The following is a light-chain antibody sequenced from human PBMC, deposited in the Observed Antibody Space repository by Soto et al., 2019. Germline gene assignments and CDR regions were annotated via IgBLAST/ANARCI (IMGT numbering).Light chain of an antibody. Sequence: DIVLTQSPGTLSVSQGERATLSCRASQSVSSKLAWYQQKPGQAPRLLFYGASTGATGIPARFSGSWSETEFTLSISSLQSEDFVVYYCQQYNDWPLTFGQGTKVEIK. CDR2: GAS. CDR3: QQYNDWPLT. CDR1: QSVSSK. V-gene: IGKV3-15*01. J-gene: IGKJ1*01.